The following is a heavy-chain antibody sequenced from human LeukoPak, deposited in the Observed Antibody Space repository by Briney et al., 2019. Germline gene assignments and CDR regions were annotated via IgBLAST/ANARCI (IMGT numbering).Heavy chain of an antibody. Sequence: KASETLSLTCAVYGGSFSGYYWSWIRQPPGKGLEWIGEINHSGSTNYNPSLKSRVTISVDTSKNRFSLKLSSVTAADTAVYYCARADRGVSSYWYFDLWGCGTLVTVSS. CDR3: ARADRGVSSYWYFDL. CDR1: GGSFSGYY. V-gene: IGHV4-34*01. CDR2: INHSGST. D-gene: IGHD3-10*01. J-gene: IGHJ2*01.